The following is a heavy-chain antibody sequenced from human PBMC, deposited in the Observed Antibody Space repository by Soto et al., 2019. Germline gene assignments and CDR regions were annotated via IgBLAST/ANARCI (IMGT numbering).Heavy chain of an antibody. CDR1: GYTFTGYY. D-gene: IGHD3-10*01. J-gene: IGHJ6*02. CDR3: ARGGSLWFGELSAYYYGMDV. V-gene: IGHV1-2*04. Sequence: SVKVSSKASGYTFTGYYMHWVRQAPGQGLEWMGWINPNSGGTNYAQEFQGWVTMTRDTSISTAYMELSRLRSDDTAVYYCARGGSLWFGELSAYYYGMDVWGQGTTVTVSS. CDR2: INPNSGGT.